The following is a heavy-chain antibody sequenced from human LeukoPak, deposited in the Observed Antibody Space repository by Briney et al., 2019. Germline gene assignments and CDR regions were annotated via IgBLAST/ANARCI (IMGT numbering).Heavy chain of an antibody. CDR2: NYYSRST. D-gene: IGHD1-26*01. V-gene: IGHV4-39*01. Sequence: PWQTPSLTCTVSGGSIRRSVYYWGSVRQPPGKGLEWIGNNYYSRSTYYNSSLKSRATISVDTSKNQFSLKLSSVTAADTAVYYCARLKWEVDWYFDLWGRGTLVTVSS. CDR3: ARLKWEVDWYFDL. CDR1: GGSIRRSVYY. J-gene: IGHJ2*01.